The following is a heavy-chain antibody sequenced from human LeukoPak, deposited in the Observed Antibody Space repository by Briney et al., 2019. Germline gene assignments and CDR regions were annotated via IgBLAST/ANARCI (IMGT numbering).Heavy chain of an antibody. CDR2: IYTSGST. V-gene: IGHV4-4*07. Sequence: SETLSLTCTVSGGSISSYYWSWIRQPAGKGLEWIGRIYTSGSTNYNPSLKSRVTMSVDTSKNQFSLKLSSVTAADTAVYCCARETWSSTFFDYWGQGTLVTVSS. D-gene: IGHD6-6*01. CDR3: ARETWSSTFFDY. J-gene: IGHJ4*02. CDR1: GGSISSYY.